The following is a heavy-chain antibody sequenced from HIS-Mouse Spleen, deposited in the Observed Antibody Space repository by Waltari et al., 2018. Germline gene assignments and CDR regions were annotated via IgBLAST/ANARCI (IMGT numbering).Heavy chain of an antibody. CDR2: MNPNSGNT. Sequence: QVQLVQSGAEVKKPGASVKVSCKASGYTFTSYDINWVRQATGHGLEWLGWMNPNSGNTGYAQKFQGRVTMTRNTSISTAYMELSSLRSEDTAVYYCARGSSALNWNDDGGNAFDIWGQGTMVTVSS. D-gene: IGHD1-1*01. CDR1: GYTFTSYD. V-gene: IGHV1-8*01. CDR3: ARGSSALNWNDDGGNAFDI. J-gene: IGHJ3*02.